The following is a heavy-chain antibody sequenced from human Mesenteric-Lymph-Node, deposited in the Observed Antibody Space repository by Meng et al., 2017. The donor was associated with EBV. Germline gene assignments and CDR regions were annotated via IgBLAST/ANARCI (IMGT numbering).Heavy chain of an antibody. V-gene: IGHV1-18*01. CDR2: ISPFNGNT. D-gene: IGHD5-12*01. CDR1: GYTFSAYG. CDR3: ARDVLGSGDY. Sequence: QVQLVRSGAEVKKPGASGKVTCKVSGYTFSAYGISWVRQAPGQGLEWMGWISPFNGNTNYAQNLQDRVTMTTDTSTTTVYMELRNLRSDDTAVYYCARDVLGSGDYWGQGTLVTVSS. J-gene: IGHJ4*02.